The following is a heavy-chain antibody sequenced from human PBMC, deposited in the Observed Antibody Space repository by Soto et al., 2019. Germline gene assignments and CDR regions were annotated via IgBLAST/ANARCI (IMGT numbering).Heavy chain of an antibody. CDR3: ARDLTPGLVDH. CDR2: INAGNGNT. J-gene: IGHJ4*02. CDR1: GYTFTSYA. V-gene: IGHV1-3*01. D-gene: IGHD3-9*01. Sequence: GASVKVSCKASGYTFTSYAMHWVRQAPGQRLEWMGWINAGNGNTNYAQKLQGRVTMTTDTSTSTAYMELRSLRSDDTAVYYCARDLTPGLVDHWGQGTLVTVSS.